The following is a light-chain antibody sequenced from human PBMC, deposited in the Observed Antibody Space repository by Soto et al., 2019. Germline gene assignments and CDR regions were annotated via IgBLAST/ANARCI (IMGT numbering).Light chain of an antibody. Sequence: IQVTPSPSTLASSVRGRVPITCQASQSISSWLAWYQQKPGKAPKLLIYDASSLQSGVPSRFSGSGSGTDFTLTISRLQPEDFATYYCQQLHDYPITFGQGTRLEIK. V-gene: IGKV1-5*01. CDR2: DAS. CDR1: QSISSW. J-gene: IGKJ5*01. CDR3: QQLHDYPIT.